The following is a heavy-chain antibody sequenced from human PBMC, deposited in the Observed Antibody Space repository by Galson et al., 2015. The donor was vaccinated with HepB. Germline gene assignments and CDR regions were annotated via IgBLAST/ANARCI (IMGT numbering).Heavy chain of an antibody. J-gene: IGHJ6*02. V-gene: IGHV5-51*01. Sequence: QSGAEVKRPGESLKISCKGSGYSFTNYWIGWVRQMPGRGLEWMGILYPANSDTRYSPSFEGQVTISADTSLSTAYLQWSSLEASDTAMYHCTRLSGYGGMDVWGQGTTVTVSS. CDR1: GYSFTNYW. CDR2: LYPANSDT. D-gene: IGHD4-23*01. CDR3: TRLSGYGGMDV.